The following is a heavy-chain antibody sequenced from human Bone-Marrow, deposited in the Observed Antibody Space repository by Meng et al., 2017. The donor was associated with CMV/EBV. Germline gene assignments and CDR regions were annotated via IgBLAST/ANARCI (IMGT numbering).Heavy chain of an antibody. Sequence: CSASGFTVSSNYMSWVRQAPGKGLEWVSVIYSGGSTYYADSVKGRFTISRDNSKNTLYLQMNSLRAEDTAVYYCAREGYGDYALDYWGQGTLVTVSS. J-gene: IGHJ4*02. D-gene: IGHD4-17*01. CDR3: AREGYGDYALDY. V-gene: IGHV3-66*02. CDR1: GFTVSSNY. CDR2: IYSGGST.